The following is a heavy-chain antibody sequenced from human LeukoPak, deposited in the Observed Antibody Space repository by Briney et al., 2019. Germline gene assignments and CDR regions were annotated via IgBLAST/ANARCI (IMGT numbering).Heavy chain of an antibody. CDR3: ARDSGSYADPDY. Sequence: GGSLRLSCAASGFTFSSYGMHWVRQAPGKGLEWVAVIWYDGSNKYYADSVKGRFTISRDNSKNTLYLQMNSLRAEDTAVYYCARDSGSYADPDYWGQGTLVTVSS. CDR1: GFTFSSYG. CDR2: IWYDGSNK. V-gene: IGHV3-33*08. J-gene: IGHJ4*02. D-gene: IGHD1-26*01.